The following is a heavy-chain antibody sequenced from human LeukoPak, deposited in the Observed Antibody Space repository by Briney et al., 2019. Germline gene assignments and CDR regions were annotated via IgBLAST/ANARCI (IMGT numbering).Heavy chain of an antibody. D-gene: IGHD3-3*01. CDR1: AGSISSYY. CDR2: IYYSGST. Sequence: PSETLSLTCTVSAGSISSYYWSWIRQPPGKGLEWIGYIYYSGSTNYNPSLKSRVTISVDTSKNQFSLKLSSVTAADTAVYYCARGVTDDFWSGYYTVGWFDPWGQGTLVTVSS. CDR3: ARGVTDDFWSGYYTVGWFDP. V-gene: IGHV4-59*01. J-gene: IGHJ5*02.